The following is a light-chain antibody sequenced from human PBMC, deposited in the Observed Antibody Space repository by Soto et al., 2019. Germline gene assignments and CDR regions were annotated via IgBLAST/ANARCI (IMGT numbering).Light chain of an antibody. Sequence: ESVLTQSPGTLSLSPGERATLSCRASQSVRSSFLAWYQLKPGQAPRLLIYGPPSRATGIPDRCSGSGSGTDFTLTISRLEPEDFAVYYCQQYDSSPWTFGQGTKVEIK. V-gene: IGKV3-20*01. CDR3: QQYDSSPWT. CDR1: QSVRSSF. CDR2: GPP. J-gene: IGKJ1*01.